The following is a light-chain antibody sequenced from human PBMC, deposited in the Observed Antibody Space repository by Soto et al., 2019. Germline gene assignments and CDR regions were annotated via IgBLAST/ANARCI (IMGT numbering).Light chain of an antibody. CDR1: QGIRSA. Sequence: AIQVTQSPSSLSASVGDRVTITCRTSQGIRSALGWYQQKPGKVPKLLIYAASTLQSGVPSRFRGSGSGRDFTLTISCLQPEDFATYYCLLDYAYFWAFGQGTKVDIK. CDR3: LLDYAYFWA. V-gene: IGKV1-6*01. J-gene: IGKJ1*01. CDR2: AAS.